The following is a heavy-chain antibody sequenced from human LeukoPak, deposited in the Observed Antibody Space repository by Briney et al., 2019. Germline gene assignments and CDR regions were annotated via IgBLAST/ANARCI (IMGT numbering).Heavy chain of an antibody. CDR2: MNPNSGNT. CDR3: ARGRNIVVVTAMGY. D-gene: IGHD2-21*02. CDR1: GYTFTSYG. V-gene: IGHV1-8*02. Sequence: ASVKVSCKASGYTFTSYGISWVRQAPGQGLEWMGWMNPNSGNTSYAQKFQGRVTMTRNTSISTAYMELSSLRSEDTAVYYCARGRNIVVVTAMGYWGQGTLVTVSS. J-gene: IGHJ4*02.